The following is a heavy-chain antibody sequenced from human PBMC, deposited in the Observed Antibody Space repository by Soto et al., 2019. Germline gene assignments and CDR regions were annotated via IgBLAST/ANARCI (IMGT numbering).Heavy chain of an antibody. Sequence: EVQLVESGGGLIQPGGSLRLSCVASGFNVSFNYMNWVRQAPGKGLEWVSVINGGGSTNYANSVRGRFTISRDTSKNTLSLQMNSLRAEETAVYYCVRENYYYGMDVWGQWTTVIVSS. J-gene: IGHJ6*02. CDR3: VRENYYYGMDV. V-gene: IGHV3-53*01. CDR2: INGGGST. CDR1: GFNVSFNY.